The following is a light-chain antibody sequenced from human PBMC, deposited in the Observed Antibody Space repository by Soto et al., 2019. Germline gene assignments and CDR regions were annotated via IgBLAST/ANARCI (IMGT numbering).Light chain of an antibody. Sequence: QSALTQPPSASGSLGQSVAISCTGTSSDVGGYNYVSWYKPHPGKAPKLMIYEVNKRPSGVPDRFSGSKSGNTASLTVSGLQAEDEADYYCSSYAGSSNVFGTGTKLTVL. V-gene: IGLV2-8*01. J-gene: IGLJ1*01. CDR3: SSYAGSSNV. CDR2: EVN. CDR1: SSDVGGYNY.